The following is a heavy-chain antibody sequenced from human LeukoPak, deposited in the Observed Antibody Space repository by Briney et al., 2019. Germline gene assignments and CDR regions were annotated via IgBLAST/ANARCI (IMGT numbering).Heavy chain of an antibody. CDR3: ARDRGDIVATD. V-gene: IGHV1-2*02. CDR1: GYTFTGYY. J-gene: IGHJ4*02. Sequence: ASVKVSCKASGYTFTGYYMHGVRPAPGQGLEWMGWINPNSGGTNYAQNCQGRVTMTRDTSISTAYMELSRLRSDDTALYYCARDRGDIVATDWGQGTLVTVSS. D-gene: IGHD5-12*01. CDR2: INPNSGGT.